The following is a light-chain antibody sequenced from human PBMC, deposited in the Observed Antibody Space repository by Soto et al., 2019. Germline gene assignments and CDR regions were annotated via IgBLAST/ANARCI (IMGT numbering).Light chain of an antibody. J-gene: IGKJ5*01. CDR1: QDINKY. V-gene: IGKV1-33*01. CDR2: DAA. Sequence: IQLTQSPSSLSASVGDRVTITCQASQDINKYLNWYQHKSGKAPKLLIYDAANLETGVPSRFSGSGSGTDFTFNISSLQPEDIATYYCQQYDSLPITFGQGTRLDSK. CDR3: QQYDSLPIT.